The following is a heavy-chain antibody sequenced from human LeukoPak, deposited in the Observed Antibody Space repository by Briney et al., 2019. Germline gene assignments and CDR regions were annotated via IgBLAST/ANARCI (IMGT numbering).Heavy chain of an antibody. Sequence: SETLSLTCTVSGGSISSYYWSWIRQPPGKGLEWIGYIYYSGSTNYNPSLKSRVTISVDTSKNQFSLKLSSVTAADTAVYYCVTTGRDGLNYWGQGTLVTVSS. V-gene: IGHV4-59*08. CDR2: IYYSGST. J-gene: IGHJ4*02. CDR1: GGSISSYY. CDR3: VTTGRDGLNY. D-gene: IGHD5-24*01.